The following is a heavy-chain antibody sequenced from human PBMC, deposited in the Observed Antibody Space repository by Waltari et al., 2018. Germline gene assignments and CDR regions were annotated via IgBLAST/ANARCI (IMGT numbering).Heavy chain of an antibody. D-gene: IGHD3-22*01. CDR3: ARDSNYYDSSGYYQIDY. V-gene: IGHV1-18*04. CDR1: GYTFTSYG. J-gene: IGHJ4*02. Sequence: QVQLVQSGAEVKKPGASVKVSCKASGYTFTSYGISWVRQAPGQGLEWMGWISAYKGNTNYAQKLQGRGTMTTDTATSTAYMELRSLRADDTAVYYCARDSNYYDSSGYYQIDYWGQGTLVTVSS. CDR2: ISAYKGNT.